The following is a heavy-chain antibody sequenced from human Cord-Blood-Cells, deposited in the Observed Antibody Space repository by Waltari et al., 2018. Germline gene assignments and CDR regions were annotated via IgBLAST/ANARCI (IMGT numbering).Heavy chain of an antibody. D-gene: IGHD2-2*01. Sequence: EVQLVESGGGLVKPGGSLRLSCAASGFTFSSYSMNWVRQAPGKGREWVSSISSSSSYICYADSVKGRFTISRDNAKNSLYLQMNSLRAEDTAVYYCATSGPDIVVVPAAIDYWGQGTLVTVSS. CDR2: ISSSSSYI. J-gene: IGHJ4*02. V-gene: IGHV3-21*01. CDR3: ATSGPDIVVVPAAIDY. CDR1: GFTFSSYS.